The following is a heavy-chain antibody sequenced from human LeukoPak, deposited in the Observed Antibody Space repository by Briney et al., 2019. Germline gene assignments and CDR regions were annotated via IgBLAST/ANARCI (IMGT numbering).Heavy chain of an antibody. D-gene: IGHD3-22*01. V-gene: IGHV3-11*04. CDR1: GFTFSDYY. CDR2: ISSSGSTI. CDR3: ARPSHDSSGYVRDDAFDI. Sequence: GGSLRLSCAASGFTFSDYYMSWIRQAPGKGLEWVSYISSSGSTIYYADSVKGRFTISRDNAKNSLYLQMNSLRAEDTAVYYCARPSHDSSGYVRDDAFDIWGQGTMVTVPS. J-gene: IGHJ3*02.